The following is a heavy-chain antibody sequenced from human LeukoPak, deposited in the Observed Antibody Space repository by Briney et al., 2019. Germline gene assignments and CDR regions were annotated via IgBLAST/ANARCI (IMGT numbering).Heavy chain of an antibody. J-gene: IGHJ4*02. CDR3: ARDPHLDSGYDLPDY. CDR1: GYTFTSYG. CDR2: IIPILGIA. Sequence: GASVKVSCKASGYTFTSYGISWVRQAPGQGLEWMGRIIPILGIANYAQKFQGRVTITADKSTSTAYMVLSSLRSEDTAVYYCARDPHLDSGYDLPDYWGQGTLVTVSS. D-gene: IGHD5-12*01. V-gene: IGHV1-69*04.